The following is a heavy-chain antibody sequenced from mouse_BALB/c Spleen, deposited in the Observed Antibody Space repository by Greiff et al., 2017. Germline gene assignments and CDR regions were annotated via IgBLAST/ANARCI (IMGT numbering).Heavy chain of an antibody. Sequence: DVQLVESGPGLVKPSQSLSLTCTVTGYSITSDYAWNWIRQFPGNKLEWMGYISYSGSTSYNPSLKSRISITRDTSKNQFFLQLNSVTTEDTATYYCARWGYYGNYYFDYWGQGTTLTVSS. CDR3: ARWGYYGNYYFDY. CDR1: GYSITSDYA. V-gene: IGHV3-2*02. CDR2: ISYSGST. J-gene: IGHJ2*01. D-gene: IGHD2-1*01.